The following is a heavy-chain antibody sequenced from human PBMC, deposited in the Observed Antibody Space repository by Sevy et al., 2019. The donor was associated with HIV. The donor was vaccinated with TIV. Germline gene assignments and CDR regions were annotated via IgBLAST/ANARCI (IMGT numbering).Heavy chain of an antibody. Sequence: SETLSLTCTVSGGSISSSSYYWGWIRQPPGKGLEWIGSIYYSGSTYYNPSLKSRVTISVDTSKTQFSLKLSSVTAADTAVYYCARQKNGYSSSWYGGYYFDYWGQGTLVTVSS. V-gene: IGHV4-39*01. CDR2: IYYSGST. CDR3: ARQKNGYSSSWYGGYYFDY. J-gene: IGHJ4*02. D-gene: IGHD6-13*01. CDR1: GGSISSSSYY.